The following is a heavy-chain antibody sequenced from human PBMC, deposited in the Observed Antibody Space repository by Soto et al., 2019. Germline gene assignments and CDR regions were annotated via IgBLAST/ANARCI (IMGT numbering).Heavy chain of an antibody. CDR1: GFTVGSAW. V-gene: IGHV3-15*07. CDR3: TSDPQRALAEEMARS. Sequence: EVQLVESGGGLVKPGGSLRLGCEVSGFTVGSAWMNWVRQAPGKGLVWVGRIKSKVGGGTTDYAEPEKGRFTLSIDDSKKTLYLQMASLKTEDTAVYYCTSDPQRALAEEMARSWGKGTVVTVSS. D-gene: IGHD6-19*01. J-gene: IGHJ5*02. CDR2: IKSKVGGGTT.